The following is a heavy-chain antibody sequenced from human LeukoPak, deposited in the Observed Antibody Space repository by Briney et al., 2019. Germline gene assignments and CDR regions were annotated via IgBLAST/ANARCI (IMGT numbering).Heavy chain of an antibody. CDR1: GYTFTSYG. J-gene: IGHJ6*03. Sequence: GASVKVSCKASGYTFTSYGISWGRQAPGQEVEWMGWISGYNGNTNYAQNLQGRVTMTTDTSTSTVYMELRSLRSDDTAVYYCAFSSYYLQGNYYYMDFWGKGTTVTVSS. V-gene: IGHV1-18*01. D-gene: IGHD1-26*01. CDR3: AFSSYYLQGNYYYMDF. CDR2: ISGYNGNT.